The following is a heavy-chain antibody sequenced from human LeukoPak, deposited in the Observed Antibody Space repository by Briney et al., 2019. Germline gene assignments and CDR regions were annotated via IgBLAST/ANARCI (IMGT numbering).Heavy chain of an antibody. J-gene: IGHJ5*02. CDR3: ARGPEFDP. CDR1: GGSISSSSYY. CDR2: IYYSGST. Sequence: PSETLSLTCTVSGGSISSSSYYWGWIRQPPGKGLEWIGSIYYSGSTYYNPSLKSRVTISVDTSKNQFSLKLSSVTAADTAVYYCARGPEFDPWGQGTLVTVSS. V-gene: IGHV4-39*07.